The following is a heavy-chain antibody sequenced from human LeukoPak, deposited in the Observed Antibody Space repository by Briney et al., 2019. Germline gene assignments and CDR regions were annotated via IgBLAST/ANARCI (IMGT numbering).Heavy chain of an antibody. D-gene: IGHD6-13*01. Sequence: PGGSLRLSCAASEFTFSSYSMNWVRQAPGKGLEWVSYISSSGSTIYYADSVKGRFTISRDNAKNSLYLQMNSLRAEDTAVYYCARDGRIAAAGTIDYWGQGTLVTVSS. CDR3: ARDGRIAAAGTIDY. CDR2: ISSSGSTI. CDR1: EFTFSSYS. V-gene: IGHV3-48*04. J-gene: IGHJ4*02.